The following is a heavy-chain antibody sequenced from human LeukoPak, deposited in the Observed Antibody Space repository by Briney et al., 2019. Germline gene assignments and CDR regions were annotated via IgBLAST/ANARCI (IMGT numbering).Heavy chain of an antibody. Sequence: PSETLSLTCTVSGGSISSSSYYWGWIRQPPGKGLEWIGSIYYSGSTYYNPSLKSRVTISVDTSKNQFSLKLSSVTAADTAVCYCASALSRDTAMGDDAFDIWGQGTMVTVSS. J-gene: IGHJ3*02. V-gene: IGHV4-39*01. CDR2: IYYSGST. CDR3: ASALSRDTAMGDDAFDI. CDR1: GGSISSSSYY. D-gene: IGHD5-18*01.